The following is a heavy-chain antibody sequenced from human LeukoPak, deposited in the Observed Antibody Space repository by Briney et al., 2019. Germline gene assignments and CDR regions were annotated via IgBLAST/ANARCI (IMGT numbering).Heavy chain of an antibody. Sequence: GASVKDSCKASGYTFTSYAMHWVRQAPGHRLEWMGWINAGNGDTRYSQKFQDRVTFTRDTSASTAYMELSSLRSEDTAVYYCARYTSSSPGWFAPWGQGTLVTVSS. CDR2: INAGNGDT. CDR1: GYTFTSYA. CDR3: ARYTSSSPGWFAP. V-gene: IGHV1-3*01. J-gene: IGHJ5*02. D-gene: IGHD6-13*01.